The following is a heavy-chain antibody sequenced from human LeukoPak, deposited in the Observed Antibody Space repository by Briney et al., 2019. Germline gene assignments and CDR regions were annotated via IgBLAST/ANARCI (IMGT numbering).Heavy chain of an antibody. J-gene: IGHJ6*03. V-gene: IGHV3-11*04. CDR1: GFTFSGYY. Sequence: GGSLRLSCATYGFTFSGYYMSWIRQAPGKGLECVSYISGSGTAIYYADSVKGRFTISRDNAKNSLYLQMNSPRAGDTAVYYCARDAGYQLLSGYYYYMDVWGKGTTVTVSS. CDR3: ARDAGYQLLSGYYYYMDV. D-gene: IGHD2-2*01. CDR2: ISGSGTAI.